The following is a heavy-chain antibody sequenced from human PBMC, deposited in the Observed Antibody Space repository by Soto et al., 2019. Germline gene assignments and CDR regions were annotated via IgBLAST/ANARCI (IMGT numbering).Heavy chain of an antibody. CDR2: IDYTGST. CDR3: AWEFPDDFIFDY. V-gene: IGHV4-34*02. Sequence: QVQLQQWGARLLKPSETLSLTCTVYGASFSDYSWSWIRQPPGKGLEWIGEIDYTGSTNYAPSLKSRVTISVDTSKNHFSLKLNSVTAADTAVYYCAWEFPDDFIFDYWGQGALVTVST. J-gene: IGHJ4*02. CDR1: GASFSDYS. D-gene: IGHD1-26*01.